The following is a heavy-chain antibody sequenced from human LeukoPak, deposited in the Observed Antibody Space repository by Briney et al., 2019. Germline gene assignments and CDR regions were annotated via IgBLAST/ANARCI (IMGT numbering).Heavy chain of an antibody. CDR1: GFTFSSYA. D-gene: IGHD3-3*01. J-gene: IGHJ5*02. V-gene: IGHV3-23*01. Sequence: GSLRLSCAASGFTFSSYAMSWVRRAPGKGLEWVSAISGSGGSTYYADSVKGRFTISRDNSKNTLYLQMNSLRAEDTAVYYCAKPYYDFWSGYYAPFGSWGQGTLVTVSS. CDR2: ISGSGGST. CDR3: AKPYYDFWSGYYAPFGS.